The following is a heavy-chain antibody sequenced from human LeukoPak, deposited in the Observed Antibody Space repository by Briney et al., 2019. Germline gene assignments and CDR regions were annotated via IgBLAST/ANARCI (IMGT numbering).Heavy chain of an antibody. J-gene: IGHJ4*02. CDR3: ARDLTGKYYIAY. D-gene: IGHD2-8*02. CDR1: GFTFSSFG. Sequence: GGSLRLSCAASGFTFSSFGMHWVRQAPGEGLEWVAYIGYTGTNTYYADSVKGGFTISRENSKNTVHLQINSLRAADTALYSCARDLTGKYYIAYWGQGTLVTVSS. V-gene: IGHV3-30*02. CDR2: IGYTGTNT.